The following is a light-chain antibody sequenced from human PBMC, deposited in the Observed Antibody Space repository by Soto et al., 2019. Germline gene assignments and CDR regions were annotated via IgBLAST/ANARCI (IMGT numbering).Light chain of an antibody. CDR2: DVT. V-gene: IGLV2-14*01. J-gene: IGLJ2*01. Sequence: ALTQPASVSGSPGQSITISCTGTSSDVGAYDFVSWYQHYPGKAPKLVTFDVTHRPPGISDRFSGSKSANTASLTISGLQAEDEAFYYCSSYTTRSTLVFGGGTKLTVL. CDR3: SSYTTRSTLV. CDR1: SSDVGAYDF.